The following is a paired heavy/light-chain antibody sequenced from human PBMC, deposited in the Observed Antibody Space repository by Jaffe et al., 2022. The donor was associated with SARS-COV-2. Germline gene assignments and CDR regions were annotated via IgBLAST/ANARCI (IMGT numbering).Heavy chain of an antibody. J-gene: IGHJ5*02. V-gene: IGHV5-10-1*03. D-gene: IGHD3-22*01. Sequence: VQLVQSGAEVKGPGESLRISCRGSGYSFTTYWITWVRQMPGKGLEWMGRIDPSDSYTNYNPSFQGHVTISADKSINTAYLQWSSLKASDTAMYYCARLFVPYYDSSGYYWSIDRWGQGTLVTVSS. CDR3: ARLFVPYYDSSGYYWSIDR. CDR2: IDPSDSYT. CDR1: GYSFTTYW.
Light chain of an antibody. V-gene: IGKV2-28*01. CDR3: MQALQTPWT. CDR1: QSLLRSNGYNY. J-gene: IGKJ1*01. Sequence: DIVMTQSPLSLPVTPGEPASISCRSSQSLLRSNGYNYLDWYVQKPGQSPQLLIYLGSNRASGGPDRFSGSGSGTDFTLKISRVEADDVGVYYCMQALQTPWTFGQGTKVEIK. CDR2: LGS.